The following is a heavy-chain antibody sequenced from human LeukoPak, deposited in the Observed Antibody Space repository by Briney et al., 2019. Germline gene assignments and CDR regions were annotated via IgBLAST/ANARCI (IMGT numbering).Heavy chain of an antibody. V-gene: IGHV4-39*01. D-gene: IGHD2-2*01. CDR1: GGSISTSTYY. CDR2: LYYSGTT. J-gene: IGHJ4*01. Sequence: PSETLSLTCTVSGGSISTSTYYWGWIRQSPGRGLEWIGCLYYSGTTYYNPCLKSRLTISVDTSKNQVSLKLSSVTAADAAVYYGARQIRGYEYLDYWGQGNLVTVSS. CDR3: ARQIRGYEYLDY.